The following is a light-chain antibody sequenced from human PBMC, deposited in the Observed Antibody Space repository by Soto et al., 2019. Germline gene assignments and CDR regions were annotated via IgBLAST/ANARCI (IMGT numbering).Light chain of an antibody. J-gene: IGKJ1*01. CDR2: GAS. Sequence: EIVLTQSPGTLSLSPGERATLSCRASQSVSSSYLAWYQQKPGQAPRLLIYGASSRATGIPDRFSGSGSGTDFTLTISRLEPQDFVVYYCQQYGSSPRMFGQGTKVVIK. CDR1: QSVSSSY. CDR3: QQYGSSPRM. V-gene: IGKV3-20*01.